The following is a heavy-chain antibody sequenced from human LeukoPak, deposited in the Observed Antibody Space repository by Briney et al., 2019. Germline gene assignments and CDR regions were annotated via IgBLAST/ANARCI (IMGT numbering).Heavy chain of an antibody. D-gene: IGHD5-24*01. CDR3: VGQIERDGYDY. V-gene: IGHV4-39*01. CDR1: GGSISTYSYY. CDR2: MYYSGNT. J-gene: IGHJ4*02. Sequence: PSETLSLTCTVSGGSISTYSYYWGWIRQPPGKGLEWIGSMYYSGNTYYNPSLKSRVTMSADTSKKQFSLNLSSVTAADTAVYYCVGQIERDGYDYWGQGTLVTVSS.